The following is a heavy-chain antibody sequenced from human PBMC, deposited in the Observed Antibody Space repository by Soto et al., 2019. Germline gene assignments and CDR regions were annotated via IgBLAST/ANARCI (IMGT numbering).Heavy chain of an antibody. CDR2: IYYSGST. Sequence: SETLSLTCTVSGGSISSGGYYWSWIRQHPGKGLEWIGYIYYSGSTYYNPSLKSRVTISVDTSKNQFSLKLSSVTAADTAVYYCARDSRREYSSSSARYYYYYYMDVWGKGTTVTVSS. J-gene: IGHJ6*03. D-gene: IGHD6-6*01. CDR1: GGSISSGGYY. V-gene: IGHV4-31*03. CDR3: ARDSRREYSSSSARYYYYYYMDV.